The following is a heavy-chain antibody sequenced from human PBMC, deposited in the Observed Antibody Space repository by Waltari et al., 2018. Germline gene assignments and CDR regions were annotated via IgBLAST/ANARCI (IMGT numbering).Heavy chain of an antibody. CDR1: GGSFRGYY. CDR3: ARGRYGPIDY. D-gene: IGHD4-17*01. Sequence: QVQLQQWGAGLLKPSDTLSLTCAVYGGSFRGYYCSWLRQPPGKGLEWIGEINHSGSTNYNPSLKSRVTISVDTSKNQFSLKLSSVTAADTAVYYCARGRYGPIDYWGQGTLVTVSS. V-gene: IGHV4-34*01. J-gene: IGHJ4*02. CDR2: INHSGST.